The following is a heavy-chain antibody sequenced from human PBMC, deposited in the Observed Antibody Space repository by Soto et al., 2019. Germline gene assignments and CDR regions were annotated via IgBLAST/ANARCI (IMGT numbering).Heavy chain of an antibody. CDR3: AKSRDYYYDMNV. D-gene: IGHD2-2*01. Sequence: LRLSSAASGFTFSSYVMHWVRQAPGKGLEWVAVISFDGTNEDHADSVKGRFTISRDNSKNTLYLQMNSLRADDTAVYYCAKSRDYYYDMNVWGQGTTVTVSS. CDR1: GFTFSSYV. V-gene: IGHV3-30*18. J-gene: IGHJ6*02. CDR2: ISFDGTNE.